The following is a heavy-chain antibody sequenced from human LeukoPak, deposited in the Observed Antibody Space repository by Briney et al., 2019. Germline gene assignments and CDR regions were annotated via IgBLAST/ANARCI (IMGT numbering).Heavy chain of an antibody. V-gene: IGHV3-21*01. CDR2: INSSSSYI. D-gene: IGHD3-10*01. Sequence: PGGSLRLSCAASGFTFSSYSMNWVRQAPGKGLEWVSSINSSSSYIYYADSENGRFTISRDNAKNSLYLQMNSLRAEDTAVYYCARDLRISGSGSSYYYMDVWGKGTPVTVSS. J-gene: IGHJ6*03. CDR1: GFTFSSYS. CDR3: ARDLRISGSGSSYYYMDV.